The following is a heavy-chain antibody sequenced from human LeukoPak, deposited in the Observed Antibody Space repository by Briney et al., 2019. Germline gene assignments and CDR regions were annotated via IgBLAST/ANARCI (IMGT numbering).Heavy chain of an antibody. V-gene: IGHV4-39*07. J-gene: IGHJ1*01. CDR3: ARGGYRYYDILTGYNAEYFQH. D-gene: IGHD3-9*01. CDR2: INHSGST. CDR1: GGSISSSSYY. Sequence: SETLSLTCTVSGGSISSSSYYWGWIRQPPGKGLEWIGEINHSGSTNYNPSLKSRVTISVDTSKNQFSLKLSSVTAADTAVYYCARGGYRYYDILTGYNAEYFQHWGQGTLVTVSS.